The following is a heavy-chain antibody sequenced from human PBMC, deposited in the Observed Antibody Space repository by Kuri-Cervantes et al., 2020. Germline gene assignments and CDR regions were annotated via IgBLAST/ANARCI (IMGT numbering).Heavy chain of an antibody. Sequence: SLKISCAASGFTFDDYAMHWVRQAPGKGLEWVSGISWNSGSIGYADSVKGRFTISRDNAKNSLYLQMNSLRAEDTALYYCAKDMGPKGSPMWFDPWGQGTLVTVSS. CDR3: AKDMGPKGSPMWFDP. V-gene: IGHV3-9*01. J-gene: IGHJ5*02. CDR2: ISWNSGSI. D-gene: IGHD1-26*01. CDR1: GFTFDDYA.